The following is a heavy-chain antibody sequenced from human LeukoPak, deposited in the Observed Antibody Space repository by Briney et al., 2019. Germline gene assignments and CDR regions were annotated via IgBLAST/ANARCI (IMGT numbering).Heavy chain of an antibody. J-gene: IGHJ4*02. V-gene: IGHV1-69*13. D-gene: IGHD2-2*02. Sequence: SVKVSCKASGGTFSNYAINWVRQAPGQGLEWMGGITPIFGTANYAQRFQGRVTITADESTSTAYMELSSLRSEDTAVYYCARWAGYCSITNCYTASDFWGQGTLVTVSS. CDR3: ARWAGYCSITNCYTASDF. CDR2: ITPIFGTA. CDR1: GGTFSNYA.